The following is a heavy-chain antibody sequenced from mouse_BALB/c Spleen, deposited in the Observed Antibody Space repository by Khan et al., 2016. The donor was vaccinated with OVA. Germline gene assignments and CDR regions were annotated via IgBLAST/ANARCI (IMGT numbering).Heavy chain of an antibody. CDR2: IWSDGST. Sequence: QVQLKQSGPGLVAPSQSLSITCTISGFSLTDYGVHWLRQPPGKGLEWLVVIWSDGSTTYNSTLKSRLIISKDNSKSQVFLKMNSLQTDDTAMYYCARQPYYHYYIMDYWGQGTSGTVSS. CDR1: GFSLTDYG. V-gene: IGHV2-6-1*01. D-gene: IGHD2-10*01. CDR3: ARQPYYHYYIMDY. J-gene: IGHJ4*01.